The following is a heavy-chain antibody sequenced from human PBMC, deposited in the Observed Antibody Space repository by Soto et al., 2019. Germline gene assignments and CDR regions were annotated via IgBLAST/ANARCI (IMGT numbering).Heavy chain of an antibody. CDR3: ARGRGVVSRHFDY. Sequence: VKVSCKASGYTFSSYAISWVRQAPGQGLEWMGIINPICGSTSYAQKFQGRVTMTRDTSTSTVYMELSSLRSEDTAVYYCARGRGVVSRHFDYWGQGTLVTVSS. D-gene: IGHD2-21*01. V-gene: IGHV1-46*03. CDR2: INPICGST. J-gene: IGHJ4*02. CDR1: GYTFSSYA.